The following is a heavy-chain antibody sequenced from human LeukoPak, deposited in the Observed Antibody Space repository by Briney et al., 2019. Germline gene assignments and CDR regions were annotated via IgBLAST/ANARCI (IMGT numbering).Heavy chain of an antibody. D-gene: IGHD4-17*01. Sequence: PSETLSLTCTVSGYSISSGYYWGWIRQPPGKGLEWIGSIYHSGSTYYNPSLKSRVTISVDTSKNQFSLKLSSVTAADTAVYYCARGGRVTTPLSWFDPWGQGTLVTVSS. J-gene: IGHJ5*02. V-gene: IGHV4-38-2*02. CDR1: GYSISSGYY. CDR2: IYHSGST. CDR3: ARGGRVTTPLSWFDP.